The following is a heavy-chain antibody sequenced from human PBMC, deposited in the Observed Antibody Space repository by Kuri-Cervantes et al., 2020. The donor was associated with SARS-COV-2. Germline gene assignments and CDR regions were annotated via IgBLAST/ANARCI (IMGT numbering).Heavy chain of an antibody. CDR2: ISWDSGSI. Sequence: GGSLRLSCAASGFTFSSYEMNWVRQAPGKGLEWVSGISWDSGSIGYADSVKGRFTISRDNAKNSLYLQMNSLRAEDTALYYCVSLYGDYYFDYWGQGTLVTVSS. CDR3: VSLYGDYYFDY. J-gene: IGHJ4*02. CDR1: GFTFSSYE. V-gene: IGHV3-9*01. D-gene: IGHD4-17*01.